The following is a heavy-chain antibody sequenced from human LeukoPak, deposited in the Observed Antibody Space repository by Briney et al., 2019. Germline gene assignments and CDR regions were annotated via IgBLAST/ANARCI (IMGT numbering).Heavy chain of an antibody. Sequence: SSVKVSCKASGYTFTSYGISWVRQAPGQGLEWMGWISSYNSNTNYAQKLQGRVTMTTDTFTSTTYIELRSLRSDDTAVYYCARAGESSGWPWFYYMDVWGKGTTVTVSS. D-gene: IGHD6-19*01. V-gene: IGHV1-18*01. CDR2: ISSYNSNT. CDR3: ARAGESSGWPWFYYMDV. CDR1: GYTFTSYG. J-gene: IGHJ6*03.